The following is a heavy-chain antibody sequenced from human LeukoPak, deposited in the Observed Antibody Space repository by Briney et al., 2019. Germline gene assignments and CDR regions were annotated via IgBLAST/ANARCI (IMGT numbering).Heavy chain of an antibody. Sequence: PGGSLRLSCAASGFTFSSYAMSWVRQAPGKGLEWVSAISVSGDWTYYADSVKGRFTVSRDNYKNTLYLEMNSLRAEDTAVYYCAKGENYFYYSAMDVWGQGTTVTVSS. V-gene: IGHV3-23*01. J-gene: IGHJ6*02. CDR3: AKGENYFYYSAMDV. CDR1: GFTFSSYA. CDR2: ISVSGDWT.